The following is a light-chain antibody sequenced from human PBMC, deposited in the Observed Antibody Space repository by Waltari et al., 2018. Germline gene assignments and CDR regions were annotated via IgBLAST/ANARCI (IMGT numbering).Light chain of an antibody. CDR2: DAS. Sequence: EIVLTQSPATLSLSPGERATLSCRATQSVSSYLAWYQQRPGQAPRLLIYDASIRATGIPARFTGSGSETDFTLTISSLQAEDVAVYHCHQYYSKWWTFGQGTKVEIK. J-gene: IGKJ1*01. V-gene: IGKV3-11*01. CDR1: QSVSSY. CDR3: HQYYSKWWT.